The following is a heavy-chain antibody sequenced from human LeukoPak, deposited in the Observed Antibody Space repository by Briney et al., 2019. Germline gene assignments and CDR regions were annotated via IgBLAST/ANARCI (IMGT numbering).Heavy chain of an antibody. CDR1: GFTFSNFA. J-gene: IGHJ4*02. V-gene: IGHV3-23*01. CDR3: AKGFFGSGSFPHNFDY. CDR2: VRGNGDST. D-gene: IGHD3-10*01. Sequence: PGGSLRLSCAASGFTFSNFAMHWVRQAPGKGLEWVAVVRGNGDSTHYADSVKGRFTISRDNSKNTLYLQMNSLRDEDTAVYYCAKGFFGSGSFPHNFDYWGQGTLVTVSS.